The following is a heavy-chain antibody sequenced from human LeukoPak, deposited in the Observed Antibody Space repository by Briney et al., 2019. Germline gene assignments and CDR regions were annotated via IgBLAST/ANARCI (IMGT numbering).Heavy chain of an antibody. D-gene: IGHD3-10*01. Sequence: PGGSLRLSCAASGFTFNKYWMTWVRQAPGKGLEWVANVNQDGTEKYYVDSMQGRFNISGDNAKNSLYLHMNSLRAEDTAVYYRARSKAGGYWGQGTLVIVST. J-gene: IGHJ4*02. V-gene: IGHV3-7*01. CDR3: ARSKAGGY. CDR1: GFTFNKYW. CDR2: VNQDGTEK.